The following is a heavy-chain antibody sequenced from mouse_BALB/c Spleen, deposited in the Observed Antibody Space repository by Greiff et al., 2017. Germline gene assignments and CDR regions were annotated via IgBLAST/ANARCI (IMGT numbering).Heavy chain of an antibody. CDR1: GFTFSSYA. CDR3: ARRGDKMYYFDY. Sequence: EVQRVESGGGLVKPGGSLKLSCAASGFTFSSYAMSWVRQTPEKRLEWVATISSGGSYTYYPDSVKGRFTISRDNAKNTLYLQMSSLRSEDTAMYYCARRGDKMYYFDYWGQGTTLTVSS. V-gene: IGHV5-9-3*01. J-gene: IGHJ2*01. CDR2: ISSGGSYT.